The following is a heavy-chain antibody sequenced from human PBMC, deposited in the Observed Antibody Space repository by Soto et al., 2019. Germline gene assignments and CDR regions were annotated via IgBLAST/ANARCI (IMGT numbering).Heavy chain of an antibody. Sequence: EVQLVESGGGLVQPGRSLRLSCAASGFTFDDYAMHWVRQAPGKGLEWVSGISWNSGSIGYADSVKGRFTISRDNAKNSLYLQMNSLRAEDTALYYCAKGVYSYYYYGMDVWGQGTTVTVSS. D-gene: IGHD2-15*01. CDR3: AKGVYSYYYYGMDV. J-gene: IGHJ6*02. CDR1: GFTFDDYA. CDR2: ISWNSGSI. V-gene: IGHV3-9*01.